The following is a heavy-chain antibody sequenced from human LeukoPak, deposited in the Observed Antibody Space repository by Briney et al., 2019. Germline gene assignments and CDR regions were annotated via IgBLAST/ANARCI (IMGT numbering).Heavy chain of an antibody. CDR2: IYAGNGNT. Sequence: ASVKVSCKASGFTFTSYAMHWVRQAPGQRLEWMGWIYAGNGNTKYSQKFQDRVTITRDTSASTAYMDLSSLGSEDTAVYYCARDRGPYYYDSSGFKAFDIWGQGTMVTVSS. V-gene: IGHV1-3*01. D-gene: IGHD3-22*01. CDR1: GFTFTSYA. J-gene: IGHJ3*02. CDR3: ARDRGPYYYDSSGFKAFDI.